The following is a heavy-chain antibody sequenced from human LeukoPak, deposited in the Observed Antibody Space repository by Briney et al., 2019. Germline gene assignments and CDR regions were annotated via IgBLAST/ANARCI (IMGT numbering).Heavy chain of an antibody. CDR2: INPNSGGT. CDR3: ARGLTTVTFDC. Sequence: ASVKVSCKASGYTFTDSYLHWVRQAPGQGLEWMGWINPNSGGTNYARQFQGRVTMTRDTSISTAYMELSRLRSDDTAVYHCARGLTTVTFDCWGQGTLVTVSS. CDR1: GYTFTDSY. J-gene: IGHJ4*02. D-gene: IGHD4-17*01. V-gene: IGHV1-2*02.